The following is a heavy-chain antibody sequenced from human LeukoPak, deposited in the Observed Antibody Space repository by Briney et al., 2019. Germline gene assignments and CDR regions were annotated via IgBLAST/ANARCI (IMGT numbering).Heavy chain of an antibody. Sequence: GASVKVSCKASGGTFSSYAISWVRQAPGQGLEWMGRIIPILGIANYAQKFQGRVTITADKSTSTAYMELSSLRSEDTAVYYCAADSAYYDSSGYRNWGQGTLVTVSS. CDR3: AADSAYYDSSGYRN. J-gene: IGHJ4*02. CDR1: GGTFSSYA. D-gene: IGHD3-22*01. V-gene: IGHV1-69*04. CDR2: IIPILGIA.